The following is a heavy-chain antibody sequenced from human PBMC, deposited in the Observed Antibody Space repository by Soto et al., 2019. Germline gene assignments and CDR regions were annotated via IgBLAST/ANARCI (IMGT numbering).Heavy chain of an antibody. CDR1: GFTFSSYA. CDR3: AKLMTRSGVFAQYFQH. J-gene: IGHJ1*01. V-gene: IGHV3-23*01. D-gene: IGHD3-3*02. Sequence: GGSLRLSCAASGFTFSSYAMSWVRQAPGKGLEWVSAISGSGGSTYYADSVKGRFTISRDNSKNTLYLQMNSLRAEDTAVYYCAKLMTRSGVFAQYFQHWGQGTLVTVSS. CDR2: ISGSGGST.